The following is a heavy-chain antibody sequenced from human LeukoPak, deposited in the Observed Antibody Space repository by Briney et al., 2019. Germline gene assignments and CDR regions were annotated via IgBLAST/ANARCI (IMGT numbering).Heavy chain of an antibody. CDR2: IYISGST. D-gene: IGHD2-2*01. V-gene: IGHV4-4*07. CDR3: ARGSGHQLDY. Sequence: SETLSLTCTVSGGSISNYYWSWIPQPTGKGLEWIGCIYISGSTNYNPSLKSRVTMSVDTSKNQFSLKLSSVTAADTAVYYWARGSGHQLDYWGQGNLVTVSS. J-gene: IGHJ4*02. CDR1: GGSISNYY.